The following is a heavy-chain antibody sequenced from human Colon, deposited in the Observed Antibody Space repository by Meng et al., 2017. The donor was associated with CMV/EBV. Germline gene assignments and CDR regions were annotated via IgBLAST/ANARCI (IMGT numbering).Heavy chain of an antibody. CDR1: GFTFSSYW. CDR2: ISGSGGST. V-gene: IGHV3-23*01. D-gene: IGHD3-3*01. J-gene: IGHJ5*02. Sequence: GESLKISCAASGFTFSSYWMSWVRQAPGKGLEWVSAISGSGGSTYYADSVKGRFTISRDNSKNTLYLQMNSLRAEDTAVYYCAKCEWLSSHWFDPWGQGTLVTVSS. CDR3: AKCEWLSSHWFDP.